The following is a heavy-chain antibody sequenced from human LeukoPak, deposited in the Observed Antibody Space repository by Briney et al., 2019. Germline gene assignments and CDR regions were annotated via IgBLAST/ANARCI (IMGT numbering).Heavy chain of an antibody. CDR2: INPNSGGT. CDR3: AAYYYDSSGYSGGDAFDI. V-gene: IGHV1-2*02. Sequence: GASVKVSCKASGYTFTGYYMHWVRQAPGQGLEWMGWINPNSGGTNYAQKFQGRVTMTRDTSISTAYMELSSLRSEDTAVYYCAAYYYDSSGYSGGDAFDIWGQGTMVTVSS. J-gene: IGHJ3*02. D-gene: IGHD3-22*01. CDR1: GYTFTGYY.